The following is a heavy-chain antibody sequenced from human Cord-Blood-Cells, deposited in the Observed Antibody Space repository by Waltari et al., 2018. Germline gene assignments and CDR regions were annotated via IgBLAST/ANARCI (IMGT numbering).Heavy chain of an antibody. CDR2: INHSGST. V-gene: IGHV4-34*01. D-gene: IGHD1-26*01. Sequence: QVQLQQWGAGLLKPSETLSLTCAVYGGSFSGYYWSWICQPPGKGLEWIGEINHSGSTNYNPSLKSRVTITVDTAKNQFSLKLSSVTAADTAVYYCARLPISGSYDYWGQGTLVTVSS. J-gene: IGHJ4*02. CDR3: ARLPISGSYDY. CDR1: GGSFSGYY.